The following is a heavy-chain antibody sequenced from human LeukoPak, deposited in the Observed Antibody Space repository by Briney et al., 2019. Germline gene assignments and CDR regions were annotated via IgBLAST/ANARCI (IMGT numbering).Heavy chain of an antibody. CDR3: ARLAAVAGNLDY. Sequence: SETLSLTCTVSDGSISSYYWSWIRQPPGKGLEWIGYVFYSGSTNSNPSLKSRVTISVDTSKNQFSLKLSSVTAADTAVYYCARLAAVAGNLDYWGQGTLVTVSS. J-gene: IGHJ4*02. D-gene: IGHD6-19*01. CDR2: VFYSGST. CDR1: DGSISSYY. V-gene: IGHV4-59*08.